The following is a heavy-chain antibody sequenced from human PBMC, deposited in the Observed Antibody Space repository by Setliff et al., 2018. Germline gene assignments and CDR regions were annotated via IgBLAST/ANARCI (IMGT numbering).Heavy chain of an antibody. CDR3: ARDMGQPYYFES. CDR1: GGSISSSSHY. V-gene: IGHV4-39*07. CDR2: IYYTGST. Sequence: PSETLSLTCTVSGGSISSSSHYWGWIRQPPGKGLEWIGSIYYTGSTYYNPSRKSRVTMSVDTSKRQFSLKLGSATAADTAVYYCARDMGQPYYFESWGLGTLVTSPQ. J-gene: IGHJ4*02. D-gene: IGHD1-1*01.